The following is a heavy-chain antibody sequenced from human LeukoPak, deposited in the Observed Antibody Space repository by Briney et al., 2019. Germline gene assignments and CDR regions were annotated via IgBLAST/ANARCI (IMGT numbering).Heavy chain of an antibody. J-gene: IGHJ5*02. CDR2: IYYSGST. Sequence: PSETLSLTCTVSGGSISSGGYYWSWIRQHPGKGLEWIGYIYYSGSTYYNPPLKSRVTISVDTSKNQFSLKLSSVTAADTAVYYCARDWVGDYAIDPWGQGTLVTVSS. V-gene: IGHV4-31*03. CDR3: ARDWVGDYAIDP. D-gene: IGHD4-17*01. CDR1: GGSISSGGYY.